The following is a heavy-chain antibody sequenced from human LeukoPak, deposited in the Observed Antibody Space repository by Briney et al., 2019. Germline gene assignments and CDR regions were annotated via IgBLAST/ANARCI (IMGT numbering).Heavy chain of an antibody. D-gene: IGHD3-22*01. J-gene: IGHJ4*02. CDR2: ISGSGGST. Sequence: GGSLRLSCAGSGFTFSSYAMSWVRQAPGKGLEWVSAISGSGGSTYYADSVRGRFTISRDNSKNTLYLQMNSLRAEDTAVYYCARLYYYDSSGLEHWGQGTLVTVSS. CDR1: GFTFSSYA. CDR3: ARLYYYDSSGLEH. V-gene: IGHV3-23*01.